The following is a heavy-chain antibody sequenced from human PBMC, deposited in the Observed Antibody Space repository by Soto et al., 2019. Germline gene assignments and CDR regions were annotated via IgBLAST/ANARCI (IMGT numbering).Heavy chain of an antibody. D-gene: IGHD4-17*01. CDR1: GYTFTSYA. CDR2: INAGNGNT. CDR3: ARWGDYVWFDP. J-gene: IGHJ5*02. V-gene: IGHV1-3*01. Sequence: ASAKVSCKASGYTFTSYAMHWVRQAPGQRLEWMGWINAGNGNTKYSQKFQGRVTITRDTSASTAYMELSSLRSEDTAVYYCARWGDYVWFDPWGQGTLVTVSS.